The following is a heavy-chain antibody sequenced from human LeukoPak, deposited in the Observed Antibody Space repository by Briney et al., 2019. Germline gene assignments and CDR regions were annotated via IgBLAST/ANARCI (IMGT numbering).Heavy chain of an antibody. CDR2: IYYSGST. CDR1: GGSISSSSYY. D-gene: IGHD3-10*01. Sequence: SETLSLTCTVPGGSISSSSYYWGWIRQPPGTGLEWLGSIYYSGSTYYNPSLKSRVTISVDTSKNQFSLKLSSVTAADTAVYYCAARREYGYWGQGTLVTVSS. J-gene: IGHJ4*02. CDR3: AARREYGY. V-gene: IGHV4-39*07.